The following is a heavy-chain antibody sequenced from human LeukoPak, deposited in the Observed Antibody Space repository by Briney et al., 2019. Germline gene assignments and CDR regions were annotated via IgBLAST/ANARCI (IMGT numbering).Heavy chain of an antibody. Sequence: SETLSLTCTVSGGSISSSSYYWGWIRQPPGKGLEWIGSIYYSGSTYYNPSLKSRVTISVDTSKNQFSLKLSSVTAADTAVYYCARLDWGTYYDFWSGYVVTNWLDPWGQGTLVTVSS. D-gene: IGHD3-3*01. CDR1: GGSISSSSYY. CDR2: IYYSGST. V-gene: IGHV4-39*01. CDR3: ARLDWGTYYDFWSGYVVTNWLDP. J-gene: IGHJ5*02.